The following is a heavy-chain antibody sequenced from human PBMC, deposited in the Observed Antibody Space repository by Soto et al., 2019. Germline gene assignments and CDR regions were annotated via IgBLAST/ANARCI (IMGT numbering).Heavy chain of an antibody. Sequence: EVQVVESGGGLVQPGGSLRLSCAVSGFTFSNYWMTWVRQAPGKGLEWVAYMNQDGSQIYYVDSLRGRFTISRDNAKKSPYLQINRPRVDHKAVNYCGRDRGPNTPDYLGQGTLVTVSS. CDR2: MNQDGSQI. CDR3: GRDRGPNTPDY. V-gene: IGHV3-7*01. CDR1: GFTFSNYW. D-gene: IGHD2-2*02. J-gene: IGHJ4*02.